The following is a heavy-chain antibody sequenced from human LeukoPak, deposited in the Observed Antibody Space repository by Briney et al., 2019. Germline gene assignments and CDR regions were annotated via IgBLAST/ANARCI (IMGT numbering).Heavy chain of an antibody. V-gene: IGHV3-7*01. CDR1: GFTFTTYW. CDR2: IKQDGSEK. D-gene: IGHD3-22*01. CDR3: ARDTHSSGYYYVLRDYYYYMDV. Sequence: GGSLRLSCVGSGFTFTTYWMSWVRQAPGKGLEWVANIKQDGSEKYYVDSVKGRFTISRDNAKNSLYLQMNSLRAEDTAVYYCARDTHSSGYYYVLRDYYYYMDVWGKGTTVTVSS. J-gene: IGHJ6*03.